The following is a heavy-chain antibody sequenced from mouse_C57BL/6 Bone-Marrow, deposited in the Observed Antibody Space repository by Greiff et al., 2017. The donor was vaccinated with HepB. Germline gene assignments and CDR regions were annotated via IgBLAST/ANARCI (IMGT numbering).Heavy chain of an antibody. D-gene: IGHD4-1*01. J-gene: IGHJ2*01. CDR3: TSPLTGNFYYFDY. Sequence: EVKLVESGGGLVQPGGSMKLSCAASGFTFSDAWMDWVRQSPEKGLEWVAGIRNKANNHATYYAESVKGRFTISRDDSKSSVYLQMNSLRAEDTGIYYCTSPLTGNFYYFDYWGQGTTLTVSS. CDR2: IRNKANNHAT. V-gene: IGHV6-6*01. CDR1: GFTFSDAW.